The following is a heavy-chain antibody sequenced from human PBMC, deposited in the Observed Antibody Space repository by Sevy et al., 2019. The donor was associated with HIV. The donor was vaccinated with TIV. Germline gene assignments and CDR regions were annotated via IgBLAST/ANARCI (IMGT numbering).Heavy chain of an antibody. CDR1: GYRFTSYW. Sequence: GESLKISCRASGYRFTSYWIAWVRQVPGKGLEWMGIIYPDDSDVRDSPSLQDQVTISVDKSISTAYLQWRSLEASDTAMYFCARRFYDSTGYPHYFFDHWGLGTLVAVSS. CDR2: IYPDDSDV. CDR3: ARRFYDSTGYPHYFFDH. J-gene: IGHJ4*02. D-gene: IGHD3-22*01. V-gene: IGHV5-51*01.